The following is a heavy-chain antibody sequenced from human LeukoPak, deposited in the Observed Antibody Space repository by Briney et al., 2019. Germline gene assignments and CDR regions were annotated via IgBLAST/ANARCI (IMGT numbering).Heavy chain of an antibody. CDR3: ARDSGTELAYDY. Sequence: SVKVSYKAWGGTFSSYAISWVRHAPRQVRGLRGGSVPVFGTSNYAQKFQGRVTISADESTSAAYIELNILSAADTAVDYCARDSGTELAYDYWGQGTLVTVSS. CDR2: SVPVFGTS. V-gene: IGHV1-69*01. J-gene: IGHJ4*02. CDR1: GGTFSSYA. D-gene: IGHD1/OR15-1a*01.